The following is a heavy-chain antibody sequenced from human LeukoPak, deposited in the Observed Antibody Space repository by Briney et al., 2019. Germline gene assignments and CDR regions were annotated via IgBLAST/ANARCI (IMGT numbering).Heavy chain of an antibody. V-gene: IGHV3-30*02. Sequence: GGSLRLSCAVSGFTLIRNGMHWVRQAPGKGLEWVAFIRSDGENKYYADSVKGRLTVSRDTSKNTLFLEMNYLKTEDTATYYCAKDLTMVRGAVTNWGQGTQVTVSS. CDR1: GFTLIRNG. D-gene: IGHD3-10*01. CDR2: IRSDGENK. CDR3: AKDLTMVRGAVTN. J-gene: IGHJ4*02.